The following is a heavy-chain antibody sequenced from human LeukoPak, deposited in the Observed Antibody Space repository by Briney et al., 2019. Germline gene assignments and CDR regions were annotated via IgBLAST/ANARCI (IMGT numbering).Heavy chain of an antibody. J-gene: IGHJ5*02. Sequence: GGSLRLSCAASGFTFDDYAMHWVRQAPGEGLEWVSGISWSSGSIGYADSVKGRFTISRDNAKNSLYLQMNSLRAEDTALYYCAKSGDYDILTGYFDPWGQGTLVTVSS. CDR3: AKSGDYDILTGYFDP. CDR2: ISWSSGSI. CDR1: GFTFDDYA. D-gene: IGHD3-9*01. V-gene: IGHV3-9*01.